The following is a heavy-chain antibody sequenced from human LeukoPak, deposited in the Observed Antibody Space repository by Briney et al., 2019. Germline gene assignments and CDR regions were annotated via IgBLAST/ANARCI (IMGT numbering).Heavy chain of an antibody. Sequence: SETLSLTCTVSGDSISSGDYYWSWIRQPAGKGLEWIGRISSSGSTNYNPSLKSRVTISVDTSKNQFSLKLSSVTAADTAVYYCAREVGQLAFDPWGQGTLVTVSS. V-gene: IGHV4-61*02. CDR3: AREVGQLAFDP. CDR1: GDSISSGDYY. D-gene: IGHD2-15*01. CDR2: ISSSGST. J-gene: IGHJ5*02.